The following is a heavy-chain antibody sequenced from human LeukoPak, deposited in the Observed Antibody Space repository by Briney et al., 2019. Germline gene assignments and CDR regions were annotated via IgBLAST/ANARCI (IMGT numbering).Heavy chain of an antibody. V-gene: IGHV1-2*06. Sequence: ASVKVSCKASGYTFTSYAMHWVRQAPGQRLEWMGRINPNSGDTIYAQKFQGRVTMTRDTSISTAYMELSRLRSDDTAVYYCARDYCSSTSCLFDYWGQGTLVTVSS. CDR2: INPNSGDT. CDR3: ARDYCSSTSCLFDY. CDR1: GYTFTSYA. D-gene: IGHD2-2*01. J-gene: IGHJ4*02.